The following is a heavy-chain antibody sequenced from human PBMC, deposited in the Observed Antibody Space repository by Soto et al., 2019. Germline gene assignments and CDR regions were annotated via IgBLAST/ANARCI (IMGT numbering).Heavy chain of an antibody. V-gene: IGHV3-7*01. CDR3: ARHFSGYSYRYWFDP. Sequence: GGSLRLSCAASGFTFSSYWMSWFRQAPGKGLEWVANIKQDGSEKYYVDSVKGRFTISRDNAKNSLYLQMNSLRAEDTAVYYCARHFSGYSYRYWFDPWGQGTLVTVSS. CDR1: GFTFSSYW. J-gene: IGHJ5*02. D-gene: IGHD5-18*01. CDR2: IKQDGSEK.